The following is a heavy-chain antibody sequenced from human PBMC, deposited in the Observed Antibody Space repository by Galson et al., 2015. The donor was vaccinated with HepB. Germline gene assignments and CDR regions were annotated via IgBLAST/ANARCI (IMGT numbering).Heavy chain of an antibody. V-gene: IGHV4-30-4*07. CDR2: IYYSGST. CDR1: GGSISSGGYS. D-gene: IGHD6-19*01. CDR3: ARINRVAGTLFFDY. Sequence: TLSLTCAVSGGSISSGGYSWSWIRQPPGKGLEWIGYIYYSGSTYYNPSLKSRVTISVDTSKNQFSLKLSSVTAAHTAMYYCARINRVAGTLFFDYWGQGTLVSVSS. J-gene: IGHJ4*02.